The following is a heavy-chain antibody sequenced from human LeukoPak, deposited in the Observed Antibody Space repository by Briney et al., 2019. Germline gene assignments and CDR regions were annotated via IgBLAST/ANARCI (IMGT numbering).Heavy chain of an antibody. CDR2: ISGSGGST. Sequence: PGGSLRLSCAASGFTVSSNYMSWVRQAPGKGLEWVSAISGSGGSTYYADSVKGRFTISRDNSKNTLYLQMNSLRAEDTAVYYCAKERSYGGTGDYYFDYWGQGTLVTVSS. V-gene: IGHV3-23*01. D-gene: IGHD5-18*01. CDR3: AKERSYGGTGDYYFDY. CDR1: GFTVSSNY. J-gene: IGHJ4*02.